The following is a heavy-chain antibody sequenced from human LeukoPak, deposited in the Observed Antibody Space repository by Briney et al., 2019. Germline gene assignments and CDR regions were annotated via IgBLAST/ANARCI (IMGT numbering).Heavy chain of an antibody. CDR1: GFTFSSYS. J-gene: IGHJ4*02. CDR3: ARDTGPVLRFLEWSTHFDY. CDR2: ISSSSRYI. Sequence: AGGSLRLSCAASGFTFSSYSMNWVRQAPGKGLEWVSSISSSSRYIYYADSVKGRFTISRDNAKNSLYLQMNSLRAEDTAVYYCARDTGPVLRFLEWSTHFDYWGQGTLVTVSS. D-gene: IGHD3-3*01. V-gene: IGHV3-21*01.